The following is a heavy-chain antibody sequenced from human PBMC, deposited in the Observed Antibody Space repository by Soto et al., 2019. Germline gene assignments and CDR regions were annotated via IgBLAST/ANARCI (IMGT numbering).Heavy chain of an antibody. Sequence: QPGGSLRLSCAASGFTFNTYAMHWVRQAPGKGLELVAVISYDGSNKNYADSVKGRFTISRDNSKNTVYLQMNSLRADDTAVYYCAGGRIQLWCDSWGQGTLVTVSS. CDR1: GFTFNTYA. CDR3: AGGRIQLWCDS. J-gene: IGHJ5*01. V-gene: IGHV3-30-3*01. CDR2: ISYDGSNK. D-gene: IGHD1-1*01.